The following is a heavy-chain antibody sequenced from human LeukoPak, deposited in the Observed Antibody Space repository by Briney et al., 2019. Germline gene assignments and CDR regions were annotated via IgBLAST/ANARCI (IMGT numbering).Heavy chain of an antibody. CDR3: ARILGLRLKYYFDY. V-gene: IGHV4-34*01. Sequence: SETLSLTCAVYGGSFSGYYWSWIRQPPGKGLEWIGEINHSGSTNYNPSLKNRVTISVDTSKNQFSLKLSSVTAAETAVYYCARILGLRLKYYFDYWGQGTLVTVSS. J-gene: IGHJ4*02. CDR1: GGSFSGYY. CDR2: INHSGST. D-gene: IGHD5-12*01.